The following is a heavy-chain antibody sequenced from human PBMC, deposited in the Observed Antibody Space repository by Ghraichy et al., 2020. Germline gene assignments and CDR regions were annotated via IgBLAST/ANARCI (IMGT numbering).Heavy chain of an antibody. CDR3: ARESYYFDY. CDR1: GFTFSSYP. V-gene: IGHV3-30*04. Sequence: GSLNISCAASGFTFSSYPMHWVRQAPGKGLEWVAVISYDGSNKYYADSVKGRFTISRDNSKNTLYLQMNSLRAEDTAVYYCARESYYFDYWGQGTLVTVSS. CDR2: ISYDGSNK. J-gene: IGHJ4*02.